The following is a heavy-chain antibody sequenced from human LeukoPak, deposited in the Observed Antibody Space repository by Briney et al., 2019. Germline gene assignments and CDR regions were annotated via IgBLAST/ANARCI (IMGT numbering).Heavy chain of an antibody. CDR3: ARSTRYYYDSSGYYAFVY. J-gene: IGHJ4*02. V-gene: IGHV4-34*01. CDR2: ISHSGST. CDR1: GGSFSGYY. Sequence: PSETLSLTCAVYGGSFSGYYWSWIRQPPGKGLEWIGEISHSGSTNYNPSLKSRVTISVDTSKNQFSLKLSSVTAADTAVYYCARSTRYYYDSSGYYAFVYWGQGTLVTVSS. D-gene: IGHD3-22*01.